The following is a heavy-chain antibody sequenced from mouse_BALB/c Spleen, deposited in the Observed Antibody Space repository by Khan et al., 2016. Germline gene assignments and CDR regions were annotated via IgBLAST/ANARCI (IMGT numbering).Heavy chain of an antibody. V-gene: IGHV5-4*02. J-gene: IGHJ3*01. Sequence: EVELVESGGGLGKPGGSLKLSCAVSGFTFSDYYMYWVRQTPDKRLEWVATISAGGSYTYYPDSVKGRFTIFRDIAKNYLYLQMSRLKSEDTAMFYSASDNRWFAYWGREALVTVSA. D-gene: IGHD2-14*01. CDR2: ISAGGSYT. CDR1: GFTFSDYY. CDR3: ASDNRWFAY.